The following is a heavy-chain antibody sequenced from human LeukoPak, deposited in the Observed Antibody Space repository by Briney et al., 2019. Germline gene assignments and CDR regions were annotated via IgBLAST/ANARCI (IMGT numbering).Heavy chain of an antibody. J-gene: IGHJ6*02. Sequence: GGSLRLSCAASGFTFSSYGMHWVRQAPGKGLEWVAVISYDGSNKYYADSVKGRFTISRDNSKNTLYLQMNSLRAEDTAVYYCAREYYDFWSGYQFSYYYYGMDVWGQGTTVTVSS. D-gene: IGHD3-3*01. CDR3: AREYYDFWSGYQFSYYYYGMDV. V-gene: IGHV3-30*03. CDR2: ISYDGSNK. CDR1: GFTFSSYG.